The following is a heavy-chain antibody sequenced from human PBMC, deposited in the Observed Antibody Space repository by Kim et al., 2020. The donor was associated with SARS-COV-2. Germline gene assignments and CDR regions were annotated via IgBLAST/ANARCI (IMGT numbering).Heavy chain of an antibody. CDR1: GGSISSSSYY. CDR3: ARQPYYYGSGSYYIPSYYYYGMDV. V-gene: IGHV4-39*01. D-gene: IGHD3-10*01. J-gene: IGHJ6*02. CDR2: IYYSGST. Sequence: SETLSLTCTVSGGSISSSSYYWGWIRQPPGKGLEWIGSIYYSGSTYYNPSLKSRVTISVDTSKNQFSLKLSSVTAADTAVYYCARQPYYYGSGSYYIPSYYYYGMDVWGQGTTVTVSS.